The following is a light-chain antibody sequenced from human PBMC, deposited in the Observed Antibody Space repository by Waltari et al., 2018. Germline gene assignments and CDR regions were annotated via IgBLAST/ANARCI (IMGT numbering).Light chain of an antibody. CDR3: QQYNNWPLYT. Sequence: DIQMTQSPSTLSASVGDRVTITCRASQSISSWLAWYQQKPGKAPKLLIYDASSLESGVPSRFSGSGSGTEFTLTISSLQPDDFVVYYCQQYNNWPLYTFGQGTKLEI. CDR2: DAS. J-gene: IGKJ2*01. CDR1: QSISSW. V-gene: IGKV1-5*01.